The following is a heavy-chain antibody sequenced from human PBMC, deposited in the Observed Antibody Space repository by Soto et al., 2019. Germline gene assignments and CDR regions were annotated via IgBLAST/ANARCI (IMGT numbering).Heavy chain of an antibody. CDR1: GYTFTSYG. J-gene: IGHJ6*03. V-gene: IGHV1-18*01. Sequence: ASVKVSCKASGYTFTSYGISWVRQAPGQGLEWMGWISAYNGNTNYAQKLQGRVTTTTDTSTSTAYMELRSLRSDDTAVYYCARDPYSSSWYPHYYYYYYMDVWGKGTTVTVSS. D-gene: IGHD6-13*01. CDR3: ARDPYSSSWYPHYYYYYYMDV. CDR2: ISAYNGNT.